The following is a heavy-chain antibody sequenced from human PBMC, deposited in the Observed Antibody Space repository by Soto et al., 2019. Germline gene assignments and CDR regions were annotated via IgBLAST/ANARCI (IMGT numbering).Heavy chain of an antibody. V-gene: IGHV3-21*06. Sequence: PGGSLRLSCAASGFSFSSYTMNWVRQAPGKGLEWVSTISTTGNYINYADSVKGRFTVSRDNAKNLLYLHLNRLRGNDTGVYYCANPRGRAPWGQGTLVTVSS. CDR2: ISTTGNYI. CDR1: GFSFSSYT. J-gene: IGHJ5*02. CDR3: ANPRGRAP.